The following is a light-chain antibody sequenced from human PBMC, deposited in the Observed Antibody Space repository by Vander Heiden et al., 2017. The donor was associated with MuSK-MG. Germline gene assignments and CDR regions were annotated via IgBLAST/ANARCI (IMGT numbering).Light chain of an antibody. V-gene: IGKV1-12*01. J-gene: IGKJ4*01. CDR1: QGISSW. CDR2: TAS. CDR3: QQANSFPFT. Sequence: DIQMTQSPSSVSASVGDKITITCRASQGISSWLAWYQQKPGKAPKLLIYTASSLQSGVPSRFSGSASWTDFTLTISILHPEDFATYYCQQANSFPFTFGGGTKLEIK.